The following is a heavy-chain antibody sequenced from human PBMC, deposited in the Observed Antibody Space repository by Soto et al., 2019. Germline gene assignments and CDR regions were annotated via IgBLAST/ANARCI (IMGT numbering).Heavy chain of an antibody. V-gene: IGHV5-51*01. CDR1: GYSFTSYW. Sequence: GESLKISCKGSGYSFTSYWIGWVRQMPGKGLEWMGIIYPGDSDTRYSPSFQGQVTISADKSISTAYLQWSSLKASDTAMYYGARHDTGYCSSTSCYDAFDIWGQGTMVTVSS. D-gene: IGHD2-2*01. CDR3: ARHDTGYCSSTSCYDAFDI. CDR2: IYPGDSDT. J-gene: IGHJ3*02.